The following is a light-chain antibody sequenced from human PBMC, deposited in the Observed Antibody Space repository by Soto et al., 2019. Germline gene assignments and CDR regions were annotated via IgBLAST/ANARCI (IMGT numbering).Light chain of an antibody. Sequence: AIRMTQSPSSVSASTGDRVTITCRASQYIDTYLAWYQQKPGKAPKLLIYSASTLQSGVPSRFSGSGSGIDFTLTISGLQSEDFATYYCQQFYSYPALTFGGGTKVEIK. V-gene: IGKV1-8*01. CDR1: QYIDTY. J-gene: IGKJ4*01. CDR2: SAS. CDR3: QQFYSYPALT.